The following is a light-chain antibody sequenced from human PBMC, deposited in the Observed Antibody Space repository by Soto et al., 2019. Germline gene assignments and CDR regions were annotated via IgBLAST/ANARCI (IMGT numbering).Light chain of an antibody. CDR1: SSDVGGYNY. Sequence: QSALTQPASVSGSPGQSITISCTGTSSDVGGYNYVSWYQQHPGKAPKLMIYGVTNRPSGVSNRLSGSKSGNTASLTISGLHAEDEADYYCSSYTSSTTLSVVFGGGTKLTVL. CDR2: GVT. J-gene: IGLJ2*01. CDR3: SSYTSSTTLSVV. V-gene: IGLV2-14*01.